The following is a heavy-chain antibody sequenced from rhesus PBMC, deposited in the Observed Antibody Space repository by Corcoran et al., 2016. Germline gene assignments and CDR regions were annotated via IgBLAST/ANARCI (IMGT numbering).Heavy chain of an antibody. CDR1: GGSISSNY. V-gene: IGHV4-160*01. CDR3: AREESSYFHTSSLDG. Sequence: QVQLQESGPGLVKPSETLSLTCAVSGGSISSNYWSWIRQAPGKGLEWVGRIYGSGWSPDYNPSPKSRVTISTDTSENHVSLELSSVTAADTAVYYCAREESSYFHTSSLDGWGRGVLVTVSS. D-gene: IGHD4-29*01. CDR2: IYGSGWSP. J-gene: IGHJ5-2*02.